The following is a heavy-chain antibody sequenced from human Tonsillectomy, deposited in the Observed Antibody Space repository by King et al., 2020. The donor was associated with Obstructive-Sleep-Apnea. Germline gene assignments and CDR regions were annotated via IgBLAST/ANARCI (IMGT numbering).Heavy chain of an antibody. CDR2: IRSKAYGGTT. V-gene: IGHV3-49*03. D-gene: IGHD3-10*01. CDR1: GVTFGDYG. Sequence: VQLVESGGGLVQPGRSLRLSCTASGVTFGDYGMSWFRQAPGKGLEWVGFIRSKAYGGTTEYAASVKGRFTISRDDSKSIAYLQMNSLKTEDTAVYYCTSGGLLWFGELVGYYAMDVWGQGTTVTVSS. J-gene: IGHJ6*02. CDR3: TSGGLLWFGELVGYYAMDV.